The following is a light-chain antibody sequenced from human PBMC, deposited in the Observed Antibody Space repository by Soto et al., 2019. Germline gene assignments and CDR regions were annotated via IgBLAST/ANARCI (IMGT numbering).Light chain of an antibody. CDR3: VLYMGSGISI. Sequence: QAVVTQEPSFSVSPGGTVTLTCGLSSGSVSSSSYPSWYQQTPGQAPRTLLYSTNTRSSGVTDRFSGSILGNKAALTITGAQADDESDYYCVLYMGSGISIFGGGTKLTVL. CDR1: SGSVSSSSY. J-gene: IGLJ2*01. CDR2: STN. V-gene: IGLV8-61*01.